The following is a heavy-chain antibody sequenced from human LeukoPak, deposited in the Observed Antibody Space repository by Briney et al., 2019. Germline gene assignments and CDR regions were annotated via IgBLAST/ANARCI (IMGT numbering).Heavy chain of an antibody. J-gene: IGHJ5*02. CDR1: GYTFTSYD. CDR2: INPNSGGT. V-gene: IGHV1-2*02. D-gene: IGHD1-26*01. CDR3: ARVKVVGWNWFDP. Sequence: ASVKVSCKASGYTFTSYDINWVRQAPGQGLEWMGWINPNSGGTNYAQKFQGRVTMTKDTSISTAYMELSRLRSDDTAVYYCARVKVVGWNWFDPWGQGTLVTVSS.